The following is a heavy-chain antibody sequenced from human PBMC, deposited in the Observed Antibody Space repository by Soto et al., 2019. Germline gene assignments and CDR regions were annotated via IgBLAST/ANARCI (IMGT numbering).Heavy chain of an antibody. CDR3: ARGGDNSPWYYNF. CDR1: GGSINNNY. CDR2: IFSTGTT. Sequence: SETLSLTCTVSGGSINNNYWSWIRQPPGKGLEWIGYIFSTGTTNYNPSLESRVTISVDTSKNQLSLKLRSATAADTAVYYCARGGDNSPWYYNFWGQGTLVTV. V-gene: IGHV4-59*01. J-gene: IGHJ4*02. D-gene: IGHD3-16*01.